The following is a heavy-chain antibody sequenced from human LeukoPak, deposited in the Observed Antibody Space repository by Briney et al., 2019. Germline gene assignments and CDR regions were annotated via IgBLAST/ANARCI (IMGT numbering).Heavy chain of an antibody. CDR1: GYTFTSYY. J-gene: IGHJ4*02. D-gene: IGHD3-16*01. CDR3: ARDNRGEFDY. CDR2: INPSGGST. V-gene: IGHV1-46*01. Sequence: ASVKVSCKASGYTFTSYYMHWVRQAPGQGLEWMGIINPSGGSTSYAQKFQGRVTMTRDTSTSTAYMELRSLRSDDTAVYYCARDNRGEFDYWGQGTLVTVSS.